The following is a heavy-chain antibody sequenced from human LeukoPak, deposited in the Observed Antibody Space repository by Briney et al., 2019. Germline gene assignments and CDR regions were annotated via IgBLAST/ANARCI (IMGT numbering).Heavy chain of an antibody. J-gene: IGHJ6*03. Sequence: GASVKVSCKASGYTFTSYAMNWVRQAPGQGLEWMGWINTNTGNPTYAQGFTGRFVFSLDTSVSTAYLQISSLKAEDTAVYYCATGGLRYFDWLTEPYYYYYYYMDVWGKGTTVTVSS. CDR2: INTNTGNP. CDR3: ATGGLRYFDWLTEPYYYYYYYMDV. CDR1: GYTFTSYA. V-gene: IGHV7-4-1*02. D-gene: IGHD3-9*01.